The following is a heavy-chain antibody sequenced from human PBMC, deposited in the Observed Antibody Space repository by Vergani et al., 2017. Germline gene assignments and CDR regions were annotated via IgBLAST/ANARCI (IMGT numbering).Heavy chain of an antibody. V-gene: IGHV4-61*02. CDR1: GGSISSGSYY. Sequence: QVQLQESGPGLVKPSQTLSLTCTVSGGSISSGSYYWSWIRQPAGKGLEWIGRIYTSGSTNYNPSLKSRVTISVDTSKNQFSLKLSSVTAAATAVYYCARDKARGAVTKYYYYYGMDVWGQGTTVTVSS. D-gene: IGHD4-11*01. CDR2: IYTSGST. CDR3: ARDKARGAVTKYYYYYGMDV. J-gene: IGHJ6*02.